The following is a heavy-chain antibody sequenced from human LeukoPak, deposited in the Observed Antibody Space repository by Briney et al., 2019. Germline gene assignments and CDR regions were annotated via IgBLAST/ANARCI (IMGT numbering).Heavy chain of an antibody. Sequence: SVKVSCKASGGTFSSYAISWVRQAPGQGLEWMGGIIPIFGTANYAQKFQGRVTITADESTSTAYMELRSLRSEDTAVYYCARGGIVVVPAAKDNWFDPWGQGTLVTV. V-gene: IGHV1-69*01. D-gene: IGHD2-2*01. CDR2: IIPIFGTA. CDR3: ARGGIVVVPAAKDNWFDP. CDR1: GGTFSSYA. J-gene: IGHJ5*02.